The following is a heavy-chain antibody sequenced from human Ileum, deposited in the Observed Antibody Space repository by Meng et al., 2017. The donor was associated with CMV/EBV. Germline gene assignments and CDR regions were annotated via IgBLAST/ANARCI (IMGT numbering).Heavy chain of an antibody. J-gene: IGHJ4*02. CDR3: ARLYGEYSPTFDY. D-gene: IGHD4-17*01. V-gene: IGHV4-61*01. CDR2: IYNKGTT. CDR1: GGSVRSGCYY. Sequence: VSGGSVRSGCYYWSWIRPPRGKGLEWIGYIYNKGTTNSKTSLMLRVTVSAYTATYQCSRKLTTVTAADPAMYFCARLYGEYSPTFDYWGQETLVTVSS.